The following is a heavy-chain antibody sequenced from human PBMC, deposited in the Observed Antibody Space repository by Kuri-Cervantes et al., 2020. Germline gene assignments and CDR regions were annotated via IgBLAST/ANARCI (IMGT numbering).Heavy chain of an antibody. CDR3: ARDGGLRFLEWSQSVDYYMDV. D-gene: IGHD3-3*01. CDR2: INSDGSST. CDR1: GFTFSSYW. V-gene: IGHV3-74*01. Sequence: GGSLRLSCAASGFTFSSYWMHWVRQAPGKGLVWVSRINSDGSSTSYADSVKGRFTISRDNAKNSLYLQMNSLRAEDTAVYYCARDGGLRFLEWSQSVDYYMDVWGKGTTVTVSS. J-gene: IGHJ6*03.